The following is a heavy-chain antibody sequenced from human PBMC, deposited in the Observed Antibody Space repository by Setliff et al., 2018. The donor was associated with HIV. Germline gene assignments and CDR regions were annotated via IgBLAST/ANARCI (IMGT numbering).Heavy chain of an antibody. CDR2: IYTSGST. V-gene: IGHV4-4*08. D-gene: IGHD3-10*01. J-gene: IGHJ4*02. CDR3: ARGGSENSYNGAFDY. Sequence: PSETLSLTCTVSGGSISSYYWSWIRQPPGKGLEWIGSIYTSGSTNYNPSLKSRLTISLDTKNQFSLKLSSVTAADTAVYYCARGGSENSYNGAFDYWGQGTLVTVSS. CDR1: GGSISSYY.